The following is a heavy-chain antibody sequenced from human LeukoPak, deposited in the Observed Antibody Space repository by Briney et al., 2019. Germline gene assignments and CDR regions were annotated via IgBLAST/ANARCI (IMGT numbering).Heavy chain of an antibody. J-gene: IGHJ6*02. D-gene: IGHD6-13*01. CDR2: ISYDGSNN. CDR3: ARQTTAGTSFDV. CDR1: GFTFSSYA. V-gene: IGHV3-30-3*01. Sequence: PGRSLRLSCAASGFTFSSYAMHWVRQAPGKGLEWVAVISYDGSNNYYADSVKGRFTISRDNSKNTLYLQMNSLRAEDTAVYYCARQTTAGTSFDVWGQGTSVTVSS.